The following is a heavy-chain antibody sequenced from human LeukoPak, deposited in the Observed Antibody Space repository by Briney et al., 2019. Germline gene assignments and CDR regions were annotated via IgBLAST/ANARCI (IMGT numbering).Heavy chain of an antibody. CDR3: AKLGVQLWLRVSDY. CDR1: GFTFSSYA. J-gene: IGHJ4*02. CDR2: ISYDGSNK. Sequence: GRSLRLSCAASGFTFSSYAMHWVRQAPGKGLEWVAVISYDGSNKYCADSVKGRFTISRDNSKNTLYLQMNSLRAEDTAVYYCAKLGVQLWLRVSDYWGQGTLVTVSS. D-gene: IGHD5-18*01. V-gene: IGHV3-30-3*02.